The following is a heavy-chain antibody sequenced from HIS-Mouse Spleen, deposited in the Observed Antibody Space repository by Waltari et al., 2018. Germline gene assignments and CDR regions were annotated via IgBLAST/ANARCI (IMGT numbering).Heavy chain of an antibody. CDR1: GYSISSGYY. Sequence: QVQLQESGPGLVKPSETLSLTCTVSGYSISSGYYWGCIRQPPGKGLEWIGSIYHSGSTYYNPSLKSRVTISVDTSKNQFSLKLSSVTAADTAVYYCARDPGYSSSSNAFDIWGQGTMVTVSS. CDR3: ARDPGYSSSSNAFDI. V-gene: IGHV4-38-2*02. J-gene: IGHJ3*02. D-gene: IGHD6-6*01. CDR2: IYHSGST.